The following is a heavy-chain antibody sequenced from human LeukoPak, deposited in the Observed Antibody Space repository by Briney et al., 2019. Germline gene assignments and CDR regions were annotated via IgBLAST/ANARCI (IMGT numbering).Heavy chain of an antibody. D-gene: IGHD3-9*01. CDR2: IYYSGST. CDR1: GGSISSYY. CDR3: ARGNYDILTGYYIFGY. Sequence: PSETLSLTCTVSGGSISSYYWSWIRQPPGKGLEWIGYIYYSGSTNYNPSLKSRVTISVDTSKNQFSLKLSSVTAADTAVYYCARGNYDILTGYYIFGYWGQGTLVTVSS. J-gene: IGHJ4*02. V-gene: IGHV4-59*01.